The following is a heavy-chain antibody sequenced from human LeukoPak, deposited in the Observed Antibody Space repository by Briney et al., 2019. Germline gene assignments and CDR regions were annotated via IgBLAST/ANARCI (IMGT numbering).Heavy chain of an antibody. Sequence: GGSLRLSCAASGFTFSSYAMHWVRQAPGKGLEWVSGISWNSGSIGYADSVKGRFTISRDNAKNSLYLQMNSLRAEDTALYYCAKAGVEDNYYFDYWGQGTLVTVSS. CDR2: ISWNSGSI. CDR1: GFTFSSYA. D-gene: IGHD3-10*01. V-gene: IGHV3-9*01. J-gene: IGHJ4*02. CDR3: AKAGVEDNYYFDY.